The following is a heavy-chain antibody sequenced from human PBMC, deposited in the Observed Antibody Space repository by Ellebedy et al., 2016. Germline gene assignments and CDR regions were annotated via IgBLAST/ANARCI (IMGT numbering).Heavy chain of an antibody. CDR1: GFSFRNHG. CDR3: ARECVSGSYTFWSIDV. D-gene: IGHD3-10*01. J-gene: IGHJ2*01. V-gene: IGHV3-33*07. Sequence: GESLKISXATSGFSFRNHGMFWVRQAPGKGLEWVAFIWSDGSQTYHADSLKGRITISRDNSKKTLYLQLSSLRVEDTAVYYCARECVSGSYTFWSIDVWGRGTLVTVSS. CDR2: IWSDGSQT.